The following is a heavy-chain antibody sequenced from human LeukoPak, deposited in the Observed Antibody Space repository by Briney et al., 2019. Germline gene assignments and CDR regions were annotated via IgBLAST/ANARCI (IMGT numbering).Heavy chain of an antibody. V-gene: IGHV3-30*04. Sequence: GGSLRLSCAASGFTFSSYAMHWVRQAPGKGLEWVVVISYDGSNKYYADSVKGRFTISRDNSKNTLYLQMNSLRAEDTAVYYCASPSYYDILTLNYWGQGTLVTVSS. D-gene: IGHD3-9*01. CDR3: ASPSYYDILTLNY. CDR1: GFTFSSYA. J-gene: IGHJ4*02. CDR2: ISYDGSNK.